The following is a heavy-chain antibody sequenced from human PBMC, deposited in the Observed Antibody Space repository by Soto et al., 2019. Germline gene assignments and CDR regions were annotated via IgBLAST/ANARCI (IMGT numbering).Heavy chain of an antibody. CDR3: ARGRAVRKYAGDSSGDFGFFDY. CDR2: GDYTGST. V-gene: IGHV4-59*01. CDR1: GSSTITSY. Sequence: TLTLTLPVPGSSTITSYKNWMRLSLGTELEGVGYGDYTGSTNYKPSLKSRGTISVDRSKNHVSLKLASANAADTAVYCCARGRAVRKYAGDSSGDFGFFDYWGQGTQVTVSS. J-gene: IGHJ4*02. D-gene: IGHD3-22*01.